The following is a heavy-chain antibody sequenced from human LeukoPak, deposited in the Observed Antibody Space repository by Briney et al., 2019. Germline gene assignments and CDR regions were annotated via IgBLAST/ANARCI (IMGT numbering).Heavy chain of an antibody. CDR1: GGSISSGDYY. D-gene: IGHD4/OR15-4a*01. V-gene: IGHV4-30-4*02. Sequence: PSETLSLTCTVSGGSISSGDYYWSWIRQPPGKGLEWIGYIYYSGSTYYNPSLKSRVTISVDTSKNQFSLNSSSVTAADTAVYYCARHSYLNGCFGYWGQGTLVTVSS. CDR3: ARHSYLNGCFGY. J-gene: IGHJ4*02. CDR2: IYYSGST.